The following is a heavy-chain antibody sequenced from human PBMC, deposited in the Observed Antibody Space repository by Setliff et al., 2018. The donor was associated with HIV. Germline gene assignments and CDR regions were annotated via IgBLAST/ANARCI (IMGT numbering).Heavy chain of an antibody. D-gene: IGHD2-2*01. Sequence: GGSLRLSCVASGFTFSSYSMNWVRQAPGKGLEWVSSISSSSSYIKYAQTVKGRFTISRDNAKNSLSLLMTSLRADDTAVYYCARDSSTSSGVVWFGPWGQGTLVTVSS. J-gene: IGHJ5*02. CDR1: GFTFSSYS. CDR2: ISSSSSYI. V-gene: IGHV3-21*01. CDR3: ARDSSTSSGVVWFGP.